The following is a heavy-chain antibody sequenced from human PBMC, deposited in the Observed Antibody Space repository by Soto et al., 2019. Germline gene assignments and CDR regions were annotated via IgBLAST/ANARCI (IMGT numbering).Heavy chain of an antibody. CDR1: GGSISSYY. D-gene: IGHD2-15*01. CDR3: APHCSGGSCYYAFDI. Sequence: SETLSLTCTVSGGSISSYYWSWIRQPPGKGLEWMGYIYYSGSTNYNPSLKSRGTVAVDTSKNQFSLKLGSVTAADTAVYYCAPHCSGGSCYYAFDIWGQGTLVTVSS. CDR2: IYYSGST. V-gene: IGHV4-59*08. J-gene: IGHJ3*02.